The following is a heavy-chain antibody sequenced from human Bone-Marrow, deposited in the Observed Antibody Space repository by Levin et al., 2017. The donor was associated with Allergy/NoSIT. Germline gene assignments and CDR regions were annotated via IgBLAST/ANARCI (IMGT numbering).Heavy chain of an antibody. CDR1: GVTITGHG. CDR2: ISSGNAD. J-gene: IGHJ6*03. CDR3: AKVADAFRPGGRHYMDV. D-gene: IGHD2-2*01. V-gene: IGHV3-23*05. Sequence: GGSLRLSCVVSGVTITGHGMTWFRQAPGKGLEWVSGISSGNADYFADSVKGRFTISRDNSKNTVYLHMSSLRVDDTAMYYCAKVADAFRPGGRHYMDVWGRGTSVGVSS.